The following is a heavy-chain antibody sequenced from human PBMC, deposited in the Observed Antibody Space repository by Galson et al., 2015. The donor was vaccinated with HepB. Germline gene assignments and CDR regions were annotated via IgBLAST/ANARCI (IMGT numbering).Heavy chain of an antibody. CDR1: GFTFNNYW. CDR3: AREGQYFDAREKGYGLDV. CDR2: IKPDGREK. J-gene: IGHJ6*02. D-gene: IGHD2/OR15-2a*01. V-gene: IGHV3-7*03. Sequence: SLRLSCAASGFTFNNYWMTWVRQAPGKGLEWVANIKPDGREKIYVDSARGRFSISRDNAKNSLYLQMNGLRAEDKAVYYCAREGQYFDAREKGYGLDVWGQGTTVTVSS.